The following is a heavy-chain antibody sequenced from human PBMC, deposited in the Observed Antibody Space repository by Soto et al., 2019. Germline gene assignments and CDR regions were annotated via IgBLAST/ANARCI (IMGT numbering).Heavy chain of an antibody. Sequence: ASVKVSCKASGYTFTSYAMHWVRQAPGQRLEWMGWISAYNGNTNYAQKLQGRVTMTTDTSTSTAYMELRSLRSDDTAVYYCAREGIVATIDYYYYYMDVWGKGTTVTVSS. CDR2: ISAYNGNT. J-gene: IGHJ6*03. D-gene: IGHD5-12*01. CDR3: AREGIVATIDYYYYYMDV. CDR1: GYTFTSYA. V-gene: IGHV1-18*01.